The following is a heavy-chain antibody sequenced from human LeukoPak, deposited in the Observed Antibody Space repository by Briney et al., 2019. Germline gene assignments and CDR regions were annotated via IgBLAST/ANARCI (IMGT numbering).Heavy chain of an antibody. CDR2: ISGSGGST. V-gene: IGHV3-23*01. CDR1: GFTFSSYA. D-gene: IGHD1-26*01. CDR3: AKSPLIVGATRGDY. Sequence: GGSLRLSCAASGFTFSSYAMSWVRQAPGKGLEWVSAISGSGGSTYYADSVKGRFTISRDNSKNTLYLQMNSLRAEDTAVYYCAKSPLIVGATRGDYWGQGTLVTVSS. J-gene: IGHJ4*02.